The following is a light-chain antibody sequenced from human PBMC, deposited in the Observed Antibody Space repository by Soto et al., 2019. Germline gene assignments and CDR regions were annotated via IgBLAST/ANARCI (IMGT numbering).Light chain of an antibody. CDR3: QHSYNTLT. J-gene: IGKJ5*01. Sequence: DIQMTHSPSSLSASVGDTVTITCRASQSISNYLNWFQQKPGKAPNLLIYAASTLQSGVPSRFSGSGSGTDFTLTIIGLQPEDFATYYCQHSYNTLTFGQGTRLEIK. V-gene: IGKV1-39*01. CDR2: AAS. CDR1: QSISNY.